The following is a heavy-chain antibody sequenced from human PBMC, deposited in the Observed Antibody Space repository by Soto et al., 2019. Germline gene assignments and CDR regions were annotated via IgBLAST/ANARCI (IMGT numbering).Heavy chain of an antibody. CDR3: PRGTEPVYCPSPSCAGLDV. J-gene: IGHJ6*02. D-gene: IGHD2-2*01. Sequence: GGSLRLSCAASGFTFSSHRMSWVRQAPGKGLEWVANIKQDGSEKFYVYSVKGRCTISRDNAKNALYLQMSSLRAEDTAAYDCPRGTEPVYCPSPSCAGLDVWGQGTTVTVSS. CDR2: IKQDGSEK. CDR1: GFTFSSHR. V-gene: IGHV3-7*03.